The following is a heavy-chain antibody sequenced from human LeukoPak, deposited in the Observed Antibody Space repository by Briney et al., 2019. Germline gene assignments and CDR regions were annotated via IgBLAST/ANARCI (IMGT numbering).Heavy chain of an antibody. J-gene: IGHJ1*01. CDR1: GFSLSTSGVG. V-gene: IGHV2-5*02. D-gene: IGHD6-25*01. CDR3: PHLIAAADAKYFQH. CDR2: IYWDDDK. Sequence: SGPTLVNPTQTLTLTCTFSGFSLSTSGVGVGWIRQPPGKALEWLALIYWDDDKRYSPSLKSRLTITKDTSKNQVVLTMTNMAPVNTPPYSCPHLIAAADAKYFQHWGQGTLVTVSS.